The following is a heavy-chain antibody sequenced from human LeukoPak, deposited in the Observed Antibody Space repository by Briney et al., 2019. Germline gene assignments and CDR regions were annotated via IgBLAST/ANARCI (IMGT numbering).Heavy chain of an antibody. V-gene: IGHV4-34*01. D-gene: IGHD2-15*01. J-gene: IGHJ4*02. CDR2: INHSGST. Sequence: SETLSLTCAVYGGSFSGYYWSWIRQPPGKGLEWIGEINHSGSTNYNPSLKSRVTISVDTSKNQFSLKLSSVTAADTAVYYCARVRGKGYCSGHSCYSFDYWGQGTLVTVSS. CDR3: ARVRGKGYCSGHSCYSFDY. CDR1: GGSFSGYY.